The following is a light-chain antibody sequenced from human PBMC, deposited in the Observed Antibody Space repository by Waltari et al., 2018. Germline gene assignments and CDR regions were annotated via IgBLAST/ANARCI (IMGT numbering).Light chain of an antibody. J-gene: IGLJ3*02. Sequence: QLVLTQSPSASASLGASVKLTCTLSSGHSSNTIAWHQQQPEKGPRYLMKVNSDGSHSKGDEIPDRFSGSSSGAERSLTISSVQSEDEADYYCQTGGHGTWVFGGGTKLTVL. CDR1: SGHSSNT. CDR2: VNSDGSH. V-gene: IGLV4-69*01. CDR3: QTGGHGTWV.